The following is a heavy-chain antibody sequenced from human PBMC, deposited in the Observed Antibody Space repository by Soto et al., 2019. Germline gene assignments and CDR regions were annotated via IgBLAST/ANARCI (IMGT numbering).Heavy chain of an antibody. CDR3: ARHLRMTGTTPFDY. V-gene: IGHV4-39*01. Sequence: PSETLSLTCTVSGASINSGGYYWSWIRQHPGKGLEWIGYIYYSGSTYYNPSLKSRVTISVDTSKNQFSLKLSSVTAADTAVYYCARHLRMTGTTPFDYWGQGTLVTV. J-gene: IGHJ4*02. CDR1: GASINSGGYY. D-gene: IGHD1-1*01. CDR2: IYYSGST.